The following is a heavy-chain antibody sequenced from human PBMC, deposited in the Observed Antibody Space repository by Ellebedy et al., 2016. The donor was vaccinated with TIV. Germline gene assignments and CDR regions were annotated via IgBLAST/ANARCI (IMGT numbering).Heavy chain of an antibody. D-gene: IGHD3-22*01. Sequence: GGSLRLSXAASGFTFSSYAMSWVRQAPGKGLEWVSAISGSGGSTYYADSVKGRFTISRDSSKNTLYLQMKSLRADDTAGYYCGRVHGLRHGSGYVDSWGQGTLVTVSS. CDR3: GRVHGLRHGSGYVDS. CDR2: ISGSGGST. CDR1: GFTFSSYA. J-gene: IGHJ4*02. V-gene: IGHV3-23*01.